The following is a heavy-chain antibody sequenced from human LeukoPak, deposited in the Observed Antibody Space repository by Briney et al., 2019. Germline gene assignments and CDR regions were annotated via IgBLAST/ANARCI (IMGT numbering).Heavy chain of an antibody. CDR2: IYYSGST. J-gene: IGHJ4*02. CDR3: ARHRGRFPFDY. Sequence: PSETLSLTCTVSGGSISSYYWSWIRQPPGKGLEWIGYIYYSGSTNYNPSLKSRVTISVDTSKNQFSLKLSSVTAADTAVYYCARHRGRFPFDYWGQGTLVTVSS. D-gene: IGHD3-3*01. CDR1: GGSISSYY. V-gene: IGHV4-59*08.